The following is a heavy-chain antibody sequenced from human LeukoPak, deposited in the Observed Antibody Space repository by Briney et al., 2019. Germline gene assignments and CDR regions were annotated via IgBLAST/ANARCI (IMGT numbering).Heavy chain of an antibody. Sequence: PGGSLRLSCAASGFTFSSYGMHWVRQAPGKGLEWVAVISYDGSNKYYADSVKGRSTISRDNSKNTLYLQMNSLRAEDTAVYYCAKDRGYGDYGTTDWGQGTLVTVSS. V-gene: IGHV3-30*18. CDR1: GFTFSSYG. J-gene: IGHJ4*02. CDR2: ISYDGSNK. D-gene: IGHD4-17*01. CDR3: AKDRGYGDYGTTD.